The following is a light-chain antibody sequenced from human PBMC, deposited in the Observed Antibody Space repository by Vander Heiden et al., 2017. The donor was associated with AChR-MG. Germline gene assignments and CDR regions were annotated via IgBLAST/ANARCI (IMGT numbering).Light chain of an antibody. V-gene: IGKV3-20*01. CDR2: GAS. J-gene: IGKJ1*01. CDR3: HQYGSSDWT. Sequence: EIVLPQSPGTLSLTPGERATLSCRASQTVSNYLAWYQHKPGQAPRLLIYGASSRATGISDRFSGSGSGTDFTLTISRLEPEDSAVYYCHQYGSSDWTFGQGTKVEIK. CDR1: QTVSNY.